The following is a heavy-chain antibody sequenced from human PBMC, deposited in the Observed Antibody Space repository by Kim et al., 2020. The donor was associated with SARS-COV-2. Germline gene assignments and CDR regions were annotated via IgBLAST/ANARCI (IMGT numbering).Heavy chain of an antibody. CDR1: GGSISSGGYY. D-gene: IGHD1-26*01. J-gene: IGHJ4*02. Sequence: SETLSLTCTVSGGSISSGGYYWSWIRQHPGKGLEWIGYIYYSGSTYYNPSLKSRVTISVDTSKNQFSLKLSSVTAADTAVYSCARGDGSYGPIYWGQGTLVTVSS. V-gene: IGHV4-31*03. CDR2: IYYSGST. CDR3: ARGDGSYGPIY.